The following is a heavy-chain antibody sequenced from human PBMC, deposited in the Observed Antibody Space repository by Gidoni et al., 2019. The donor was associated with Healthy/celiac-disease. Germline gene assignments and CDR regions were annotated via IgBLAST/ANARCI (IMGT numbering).Heavy chain of an antibody. CDR3: ATDKSRVRGFISFDY. J-gene: IGHJ4*02. D-gene: IGHD3-10*01. CDR1: TLTELS. V-gene: IGHV1-24*01. Sequence: TLTELSMHWVRQAPGKGLEWRGGFDPEDGETIYAQKFQCRVTMTEDTSTDTAYMELSSLRSEDTAVYYCATDKSRVRGFISFDYWGQGTLVTVSS. CDR2: FDPEDGET.